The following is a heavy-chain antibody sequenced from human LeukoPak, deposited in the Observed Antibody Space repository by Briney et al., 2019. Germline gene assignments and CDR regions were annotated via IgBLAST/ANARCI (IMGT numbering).Heavy chain of an antibody. CDR3: TRAASTTVTIDH. CDR1: GFTFSSYG. CDR2: IAYDGSSK. Sequence: TGGSLRLSCAVSGFTFSSYGMHWVRQTPGKGLEWVAVIAYDGSSKFYRDSVKGRFTISRDNSQNTLYLQMNTLRAEDTAVYYCTRAASTTVTIDHWGQGTLVTVSS. J-gene: IGHJ4*02. D-gene: IGHD4-17*01. V-gene: IGHV3-30*03.